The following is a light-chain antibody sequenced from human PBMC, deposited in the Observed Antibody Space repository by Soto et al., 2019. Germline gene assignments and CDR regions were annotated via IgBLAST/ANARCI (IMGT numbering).Light chain of an antibody. CDR2: AAS. V-gene: IGKV1-39*01. CDR1: QSISSY. Sequence: DIQMTQSPSSVSASVGDRVNITCRASQSISSYLNWYQQKPGKAPKLLIYAASSLQSGVPTRFSGSGSGTDFTLTISSLQPEDFATYYCQQYNSYVFGPGTKVDI. CDR3: QQYNSYV. J-gene: IGKJ3*01.